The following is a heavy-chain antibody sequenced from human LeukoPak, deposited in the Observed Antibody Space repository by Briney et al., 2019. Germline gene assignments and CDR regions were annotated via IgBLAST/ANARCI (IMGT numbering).Heavy chain of an antibody. CDR3: ARVHCSSTSCYEVGWFDP. CDR1: GGSISSGGYS. V-gene: IGHV4-31*03. J-gene: IGHJ5*02. Sequence: SETLSLTCTVSGGSISSGGYSWSWIRQHPGKGLEWIGYIYYSGSTYYNPSLKSRVTISVDTSKNQFSLKLSSVTAADTAVYYCARVHCSSTSCYEVGWFDPWGQGTLVTVSS. D-gene: IGHD2-2*01. CDR2: IYYSGST.